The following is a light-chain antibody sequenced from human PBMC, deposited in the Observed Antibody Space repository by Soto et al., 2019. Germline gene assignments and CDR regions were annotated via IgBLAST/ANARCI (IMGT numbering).Light chain of an antibody. CDR1: QSVMCL. Sequence: DIQVTQSPSTLSASVGDTVTVTCRASQSVMCLLAWYQQKPGEAPKLLIYDASAMPRGVPSRFSGSGSGTKFTLTIASLQPDDFATYYCQQYETFSGTFGPGTKVEI. CDR3: QQYETFSGT. V-gene: IGKV1-5*01. CDR2: DAS. J-gene: IGKJ1*01.